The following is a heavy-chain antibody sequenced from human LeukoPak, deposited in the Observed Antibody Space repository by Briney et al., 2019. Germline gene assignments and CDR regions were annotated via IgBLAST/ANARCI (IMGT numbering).Heavy chain of an antibody. CDR1: GGTFSSYA. D-gene: IGHD4-17*01. Sequence: SVKVSCKASGGTFSSYAISWVRQAPGQGLEWMGGIIPIFGTANYAQKFQGRVTMTRDTSTSTVYMELSSLRSEDTAVYYCARGGGSDDYGDPFDYWGQGTLVTVSS. J-gene: IGHJ4*02. V-gene: IGHV1-69*05. CDR3: ARGGGSDDYGDPFDY. CDR2: IIPIFGTA.